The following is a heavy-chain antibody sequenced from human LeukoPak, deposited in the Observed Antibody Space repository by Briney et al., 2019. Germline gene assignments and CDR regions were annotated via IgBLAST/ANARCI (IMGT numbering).Heavy chain of an antibody. J-gene: IGHJ4*02. CDR1: GFTFSSYW. D-gene: IGHD2-21*02. V-gene: IGHV3-7*03. CDR3: ATVRGCGGDCYYLDY. CDR2: IKPGGSEK. Sequence: PGGSLRLSCAAFGFTFSSYWMTWVRQGPGKGLEWVANIKPGGSEKYNVDSVKGRFTISRDNAKNSLYLQMNSLRAEDTAVYYCATVRGCGGDCYYLDYWGQGTLVTVSS.